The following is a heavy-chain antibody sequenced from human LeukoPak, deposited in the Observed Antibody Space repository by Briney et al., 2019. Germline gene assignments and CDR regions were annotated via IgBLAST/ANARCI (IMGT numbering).Heavy chain of an antibody. CDR2: ISSSSSTI. D-gene: IGHD3-3*01. Sequence: PGGSLRLSCAASGFTLSNARMNWVRQAPGKGLEWVSYISSSSSTIYYADSVKGRFTISRDNAKNSLYLQMNSLRAEDTAVYYCARDRDYDFWSGAIYYYYYVDVWGKGTTVTVSS. J-gene: IGHJ6*03. CDR3: ARDRDYDFWSGAIYYYYYVDV. CDR1: GFTLSNAR. V-gene: IGHV3-48*01.